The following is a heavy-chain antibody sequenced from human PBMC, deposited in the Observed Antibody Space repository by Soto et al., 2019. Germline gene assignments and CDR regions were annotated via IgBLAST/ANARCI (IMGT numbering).Heavy chain of an antibody. Sequence: ESVGGVVQPGRSLRLSCAASGFTFSSYGMHWVRQAPGKGLEWVAVISYDGSNKYYADSVKGRFTISRDNSKNTLYLQMNSLRAEDTAVYYCAKDWERITMIVVEGGYFDYWGQGTLVTVSS. CDR1: GFTFSSYG. V-gene: IGHV3-30*18. D-gene: IGHD3-22*01. J-gene: IGHJ4*02. CDR2: ISYDGSNK. CDR3: AKDWERITMIVVEGGYFDY.